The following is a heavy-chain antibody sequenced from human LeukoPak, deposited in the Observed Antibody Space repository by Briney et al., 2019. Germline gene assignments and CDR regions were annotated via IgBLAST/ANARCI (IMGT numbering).Heavy chain of an antibody. CDR2: ISASGGVT. Sequence: PGGSLRLSCAASGFILSTYGMSWVRQAPGKGLEWVSAISASGGVTYYADSVKGRFTISRDNAKNSLYLQMNSLRAEDTAVYYCAREWDFWSSQEAFDIWGQGTMVTVSS. CDR3: AREWDFWSSQEAFDI. V-gene: IGHV3-23*01. D-gene: IGHD3-3*01. J-gene: IGHJ3*02. CDR1: GFILSTYG.